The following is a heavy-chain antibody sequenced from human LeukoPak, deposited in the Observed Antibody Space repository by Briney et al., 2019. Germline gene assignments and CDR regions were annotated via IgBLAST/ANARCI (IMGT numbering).Heavy chain of an antibody. V-gene: IGHV3-11*01. J-gene: IGHJ4*02. CDR2: ISSSGSTI. CDR1: GFTFSDHY. Sequence: GSLRLSCSASGFTFSDHYMSWIRQAPGKGLEWVSYISSSGSTIYYADSVKGRFTVSRDNAKNSLYLQMNSLRAEDTAMYYCASHSSGWYISWGQGTLVTVSS. CDR3: ASHSSGWYIS. D-gene: IGHD6-19*01.